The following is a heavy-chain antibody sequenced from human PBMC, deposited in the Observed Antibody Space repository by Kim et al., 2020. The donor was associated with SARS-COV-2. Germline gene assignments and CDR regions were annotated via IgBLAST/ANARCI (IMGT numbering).Heavy chain of an antibody. Sequence: GGSLRLSCAASGFTFTNAWMTWVRQTPGKGLEWVGRIRSRIDGGTTDYAAPVKGRFAISRDDSKNTLYLQMNSLKSEDTAMYYCTTVGCYCVSAGFYPVDYWREGTRVTVSS. D-gene: IGHD3-22*01. CDR1: GFTFTNAW. J-gene: IGHJ4*02. CDR2: IRSRIDGGTT. CDR3: TTVGCYCVSAGFYPVDY. V-gene: IGHV3-15*01.